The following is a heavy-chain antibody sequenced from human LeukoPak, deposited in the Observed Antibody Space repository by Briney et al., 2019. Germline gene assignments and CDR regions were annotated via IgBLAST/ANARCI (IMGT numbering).Heavy chain of an antibody. CDR3: ARAADPGYCSGGSCYTFDY. Sequence: ASVTVSCKASGGTFSSYAISWVRQAPGQGLAWMGRIIPILGIANYAQKFQGRVTITADKSTSTAYTELSSLRSEDTAVYYCARAADPGYCSGGSCYTFDYWGQGTLVTVSS. J-gene: IGHJ4*02. D-gene: IGHD2-15*01. CDR2: IIPILGIA. V-gene: IGHV1-69*04. CDR1: GGTFSSYA.